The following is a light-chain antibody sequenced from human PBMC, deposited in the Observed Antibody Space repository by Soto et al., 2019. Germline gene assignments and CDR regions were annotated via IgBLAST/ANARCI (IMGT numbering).Light chain of an antibody. CDR2: EVT. V-gene: IGLV2-14*01. CDR3: SSYTTTSTT. CDR1: INDIGSYHY. Sequence: QSVLAQPASVSGSPGQSITISCTGTINDIGSYHYVAWYQHHPGKAPKLIIYEVTHRPSGVSNRFSGSKSGNTASLTISGLQAEDEADYYCSSYTTTSTTFGGGPQLT. J-gene: IGLJ3*02.